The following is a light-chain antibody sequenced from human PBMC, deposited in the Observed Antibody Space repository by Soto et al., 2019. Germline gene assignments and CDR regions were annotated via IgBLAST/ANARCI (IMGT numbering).Light chain of an antibody. CDR1: SSNIGAGYD. V-gene: IGLV1-40*01. CDR2: GNS. J-gene: IGLJ2*01. CDR3: QSYDSILSGPEVV. Sequence: QSVLTQPPSVSGAPGQRVTISCTGSSSNIGAGYDVHWYQQLPGTAPKLLIYGNSNRPSGVPDRFSGSKSGTSASLAITGLQAEDEADYSCQSYDSILSGPEVVFCGGTKLTVL.